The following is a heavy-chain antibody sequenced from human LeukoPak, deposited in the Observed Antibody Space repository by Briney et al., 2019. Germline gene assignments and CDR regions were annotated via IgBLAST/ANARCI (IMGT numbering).Heavy chain of an antibody. D-gene: IGHD1-7*01. CDR3: ARATGTTDAFDI. CDR2: IIPIFGTA. V-gene: IGHV1-69*13. Sequence: SVKVSCKASGGTLSSYAISWVRQAPGQGLEWMGGIIPIFGTANYAQKFQGRVTITADESTSTAYMELSSLRSEDTAVYYCARATGTTDAFDIWGQGTMVTVSS. J-gene: IGHJ3*02. CDR1: GGTLSSYA.